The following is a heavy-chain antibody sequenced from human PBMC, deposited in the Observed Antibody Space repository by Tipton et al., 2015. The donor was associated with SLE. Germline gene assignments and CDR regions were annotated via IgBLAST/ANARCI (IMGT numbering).Heavy chain of an antibody. Sequence: TLSLTCTVSGGSISSGGYYWTWIRQLPGKGLEWIGYIYYSGNTYYNPSLGSRLTISVDTSKNQFSLKLGSVTAADPAVYYCAREGCSSTSCYGYYYMDVWGKGTTVTVSS. CDR3: AREGCSSTSCYGYYYMDV. CDR1: GGSISSGGYY. J-gene: IGHJ6*03. CDR2: IYYSGNT. V-gene: IGHV4-31*03. D-gene: IGHD2-2*01.